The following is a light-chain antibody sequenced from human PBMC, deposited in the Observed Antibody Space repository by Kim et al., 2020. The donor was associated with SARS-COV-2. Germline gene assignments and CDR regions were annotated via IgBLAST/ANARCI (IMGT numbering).Light chain of an antibody. CDR3: AAWDENLNGVG. CDR1: SSTIGSNT. V-gene: IGLV1-44*01. CDR2: NND. J-gene: IGLJ2*01. Sequence: GLSAPVLCPGSSSTIGSNTVNRYKQLPGAAPKLLIYNNDQRPSGVPDRFSGSKSGTSGSLAISGLQSEDEAEYYCAAWDENLNGVGFGGGTQLTVL.